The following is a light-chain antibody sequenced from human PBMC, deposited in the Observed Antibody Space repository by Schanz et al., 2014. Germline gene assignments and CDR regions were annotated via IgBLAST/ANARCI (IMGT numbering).Light chain of an antibody. Sequence: EIVLTQSPGTLSLSPGERATLSCRASQSVSSSYLAWYQQKPGQAPRLLIYDASNRATGIPARFSGSGSGTDFTLTIRRLEPEDFAVYYCQQYGNSPPFTFGQGTRLEIK. V-gene: IGKV3-20*01. CDR3: QQYGNSPPFT. J-gene: IGKJ2*01. CDR1: QSVSSSY. CDR2: DAS.